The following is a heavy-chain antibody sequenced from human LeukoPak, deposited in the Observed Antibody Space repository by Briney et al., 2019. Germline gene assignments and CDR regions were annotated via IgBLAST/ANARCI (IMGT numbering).Heavy chain of an antibody. V-gene: IGHV4-34*01. CDR3: ARGPLTDY. Sequence: AGGSLRLSCEVSGFTSSTYSMNWVRQAPGKGLEWVGEINHSGSTNYNPSLKSRVTISVDTSKNQFSLKLSSVTAADTAVYYCARGPLTDYWGQGTLVTVSS. J-gene: IGHJ4*02. CDR1: GFTSSTYS. CDR2: INHSGST.